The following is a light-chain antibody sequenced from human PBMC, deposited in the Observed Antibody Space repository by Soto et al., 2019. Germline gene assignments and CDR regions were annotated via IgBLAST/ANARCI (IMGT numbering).Light chain of an antibody. Sequence: EIVLTQSPATLSLSPGERATLSCRASQSISSYLAWYQQKPGQAPRLLIYDASNRATGIPARFGGSGSGTDFTLTISSLEPEDFAVYYCQQRSNYTFGQGTKVDIK. J-gene: IGKJ2*01. CDR2: DAS. CDR3: QQRSNYT. CDR1: QSISSY. V-gene: IGKV3-11*01.